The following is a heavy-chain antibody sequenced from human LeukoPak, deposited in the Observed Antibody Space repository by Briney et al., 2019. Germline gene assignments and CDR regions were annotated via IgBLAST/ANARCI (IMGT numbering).Heavy chain of an antibody. D-gene: IGHD6-19*01. Sequence: ASVKVSCRASGYTFTGHYIHWVRQAPGQGLEWMGWFNPRSDNTKFAQKFQGRVTMTRNTSISTAYMELSSLRSEDTAVYYCARDPRSGWFDYWGQGTLVTVSS. CDR2: FNPRSDNT. CDR1: GYTFTGHY. J-gene: IGHJ4*02. CDR3: ARDPRSGWFDY. V-gene: IGHV1-8*02.